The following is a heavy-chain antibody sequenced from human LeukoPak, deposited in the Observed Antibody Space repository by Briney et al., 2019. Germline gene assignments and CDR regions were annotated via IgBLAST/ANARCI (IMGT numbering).Heavy chain of an antibody. CDR3: ARVRCSTSLGWFDP. J-gene: IGHJ5*02. CDR1: GDTFSSYT. V-gene: IGHV1-69*02. D-gene: IGHD2-2*01. Sequence: SVKVSCKASGDTFSSYTISWVRLAPGQGLEWMGRIIPILGIANYAQKFQGRVTITADKSTSTAYMELSSLRSEDTAVYYCARVRCSTSLGWFDPWGQGTQVTVSS. CDR2: IIPILGIA.